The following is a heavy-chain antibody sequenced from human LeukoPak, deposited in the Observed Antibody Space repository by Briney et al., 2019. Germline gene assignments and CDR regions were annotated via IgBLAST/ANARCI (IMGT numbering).Heavy chain of an antibody. V-gene: IGHV3-23*01. Sequence: PGGSLRLSCAASGFTFSSYAMSWVRQAPGKGLEWVSAISGSGGSTYYADSVKGRFTISRDNSKNTLYLQMNSLRAEDTAVYYCARAYYYDSSGYYFLRYWGQGTLVTVSS. D-gene: IGHD3-22*01. CDR1: GFTFSSYA. CDR3: ARAYYYDSSGYYFLRY. J-gene: IGHJ4*02. CDR2: ISGSGGST.